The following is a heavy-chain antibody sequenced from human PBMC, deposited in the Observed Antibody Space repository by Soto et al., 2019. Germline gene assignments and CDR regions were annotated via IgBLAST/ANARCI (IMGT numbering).Heavy chain of an antibody. J-gene: IGHJ3*01. CDR1: GDTFTSYY. CDR3: ARPQRGDDVKNAFDL. Sequence: ASVKVSCKAPGDTFTSYYMHWVRQAPGHGLEWMGVINPNGGSTRFAQKLQGRVTMTSDTSTSTVYMELASLRSDDTAVYYCARPQRGDDVKNAFDLWGQGTMVTVSS. V-gene: IGHV1-46*01. CDR2: INPNGGST. D-gene: IGHD2-21*02.